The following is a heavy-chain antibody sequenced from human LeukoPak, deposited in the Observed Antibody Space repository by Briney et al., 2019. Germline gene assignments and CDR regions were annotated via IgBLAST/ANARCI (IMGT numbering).Heavy chain of an antibody. CDR3: ARAMVAMTTIIYYFDY. CDR1: GLTFSSYA. Sequence: PGGSLRLSCAASGLTFSSYAMSWVRQAPGKGLEWVSSIIGSGDSTYYADSVKGRFTISRDNSKNTLSLQMNSLRVEDTAVYYCARAMVAMTTIIYYFDYWGQGTLVTVSS. D-gene: IGHD5-24*01. V-gene: IGHV3-23*01. CDR2: IIGSGDST. J-gene: IGHJ4*02.